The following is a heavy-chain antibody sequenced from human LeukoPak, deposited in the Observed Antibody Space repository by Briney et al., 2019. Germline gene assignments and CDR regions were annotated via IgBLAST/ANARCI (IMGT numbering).Heavy chain of an antibody. J-gene: IGHJ6*03. CDR2: IYSTGST. Sequence: SETLSPTCTLSGDSISGFYWTWIRQPAGKGLEWIGHIYSTGSTDYNPSLKSRVTMSVDTSKNLFSLNLTSVTAADTAVYSCARGSPSSNYYYYMDIWAKGPRSPSP. CDR1: GDSISGFY. V-gene: IGHV4-4*07. CDR3: ARGSPSSNYYYYMDI.